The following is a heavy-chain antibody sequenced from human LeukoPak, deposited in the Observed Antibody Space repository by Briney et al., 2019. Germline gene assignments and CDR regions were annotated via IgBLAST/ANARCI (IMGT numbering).Heavy chain of an antibody. CDR2: IYTSGST. J-gene: IGHJ3*02. D-gene: IGHD2-2*01. V-gene: IGHV4-4*07. CDR1: GGSISSYY. Sequence: PSETLSLTCTVSGGSISSYYWSWIRQPAGKGLEWIGRIYTSGSTNYNPSLKSRVTMSVDTSKNQFSLKLSSVTAADTAVYYCARAPYCSSTSCDAFDIWGQGTMVTVSS. CDR3: ARAPYCSSTSCDAFDI.